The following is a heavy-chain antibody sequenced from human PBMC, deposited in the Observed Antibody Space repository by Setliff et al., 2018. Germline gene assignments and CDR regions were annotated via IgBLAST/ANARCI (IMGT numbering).Heavy chain of an antibody. CDR3: ARDRSYYASGSFTKWFDY. D-gene: IGHD3-10*01. CDR2: IYISGDS. J-gene: IGHJ4*02. CDR1: GGSISSDSHY. V-gene: IGHV4-61*02. Sequence: SETLSLTCTVSGGSISSDSHYWGWIRQPAGKGLEWIGRIYISGDSRYNPSLKSRVTMSVDASRNQFSLKLSSVTAADTAIYYCARDRSYYASGSFTKWFDYWGQGTLVTVS.